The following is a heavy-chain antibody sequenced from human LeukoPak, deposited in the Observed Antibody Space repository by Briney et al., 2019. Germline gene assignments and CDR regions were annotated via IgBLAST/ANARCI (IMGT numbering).Heavy chain of an antibody. J-gene: IGHJ4*02. CDR1: GGSTSGGNYY. Sequence: SETLSLTCIVSGGSTSGGNYYWGWIRRPPGKGLEWIGGISSSGNTYYNPSLKSRITISIDTSKNHFSLKLSSVTAADTAVYYCARGHYGDYVPDYWGQGTLVTASS. D-gene: IGHD4-17*01. V-gene: IGHV4-39*02. CDR2: ISSSGNT. CDR3: ARGHYGDYVPDY.